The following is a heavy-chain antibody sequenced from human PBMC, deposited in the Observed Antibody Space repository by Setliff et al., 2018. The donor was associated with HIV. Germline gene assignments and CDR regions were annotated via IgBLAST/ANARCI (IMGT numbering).Heavy chain of an antibody. Sequence: GASVKVSCKASGYTFSSYDINWVRQATGQGLEWMGWMNPNSGNTGYAQKFQGRVTITADESTSTAYMELSSLRSEDTAVYYCARGKWIQLWSYDAFDIWGQGTMVTVSS. CDR2: MNPNSGNT. CDR1: GYTFSSYD. V-gene: IGHV1-8*03. D-gene: IGHD5-18*01. CDR3: ARGKWIQLWSYDAFDI. J-gene: IGHJ3*02.